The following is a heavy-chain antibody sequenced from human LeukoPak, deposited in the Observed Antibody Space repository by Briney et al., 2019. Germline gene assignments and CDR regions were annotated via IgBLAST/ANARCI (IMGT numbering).Heavy chain of an antibody. J-gene: IGHJ4*02. CDR1: GGYINNYY. CDR3: ARVIATRVRRRVFDY. V-gene: IGHV4-59*12. CDR2: IYHSGST. Sequence: KTSETLSLTCTVSGGYINNYYWSWSRQPAGKGLEWIGYIYHSGSTNYNPSLKSRVTISVDTSKTQFSLKLSSVTAADTAVYYCARVIATRVRRRVFDYWGQGTLVTVSS. D-gene: IGHD2-21*01.